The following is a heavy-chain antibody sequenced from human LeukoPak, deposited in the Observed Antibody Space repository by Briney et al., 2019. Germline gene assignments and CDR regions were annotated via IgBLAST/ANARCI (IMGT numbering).Heavy chain of an antibody. CDR1: RFTFSSYW. CDR2: INSDGRRT. V-gene: IGHV3-74*01. J-gene: IGHJ6*03. Sequence: GGSLRLSCAASRFTFSSYWMHWVRQAPGKGLVWVSHINSDGRRTTYADSVKGRFTISRDNAENMVYLQMNSLRAEDTGVYFCARGGDAYKYVYCYYMDVWGKGTTVTVSS. CDR3: ARGGDAYKYVYCYYMDV. D-gene: IGHD5-24*01.